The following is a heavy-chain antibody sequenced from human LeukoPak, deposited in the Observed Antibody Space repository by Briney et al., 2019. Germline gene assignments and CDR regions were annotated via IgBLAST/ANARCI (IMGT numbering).Heavy chain of an antibody. V-gene: IGHV4-39*01. Sequence: SETLSLTCTVSGGSISSSSYYWGWIRQPPGKGLEWIGSIYYSGSTYYNPSLKSRVTISVDTSMNQFSLKLSSVTAADTAVYYCARWTNSGWGPKYYFDYWGQGTLVTVSS. CDR2: IYYSGST. CDR3: ARWTNSGWGPKYYFDY. CDR1: GGSISSSSYY. J-gene: IGHJ4*02. D-gene: IGHD6-19*01.